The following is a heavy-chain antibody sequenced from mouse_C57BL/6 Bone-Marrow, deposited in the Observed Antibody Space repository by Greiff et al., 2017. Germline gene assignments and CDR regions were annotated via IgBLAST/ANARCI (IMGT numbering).Heavy chain of an antibody. D-gene: IGHD2-4*01. V-gene: IGHV5-17*01. CDR2: ISSGSSTI. CDR3: ARPGDYPPMDY. Sequence: EVQLVESGGGLVKPGGSLKLSCAASGFTFSDYGMHWVRQAPEKGLEWVAYISSGSSTIYYADTVKGRFTISRDNAKNTLFLQMTSLRSEDTAMYYCARPGDYPPMDYWGQGTSVTVSS. J-gene: IGHJ4*01. CDR1: GFTFSDYG.